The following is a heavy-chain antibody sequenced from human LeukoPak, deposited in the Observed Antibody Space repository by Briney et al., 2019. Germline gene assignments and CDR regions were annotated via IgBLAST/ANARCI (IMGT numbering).Heavy chain of an antibody. J-gene: IGHJ4*02. V-gene: IGHV3-23*01. CDR1: GFTFSNFA. CDR2: ITGSGGST. CDR3: AKASGLNSMITD. Sequence: GGSLRLSCAASGFTFSNFAMSWVRQAPGKGLEWVSAITGSGGSTYYADSVKGRFTLSGDNSKNTLSLQMNSLRAEDTALYYCAKASGLNSMITDWGQGALVTVSS. D-gene: IGHD3-16*01.